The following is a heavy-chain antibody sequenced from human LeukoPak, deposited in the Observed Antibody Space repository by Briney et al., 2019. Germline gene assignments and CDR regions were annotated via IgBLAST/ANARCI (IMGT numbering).Heavy chain of an antibody. D-gene: IGHD2-15*01. CDR2: ISSSSSNI. J-gene: IGHJ4*02. V-gene: IGHV3-48*01. Sequence: GGSLRLSCAASGFTFSSYSMYWVRQAPGKGLEWVSYISSSSSNIYYADSVKGRFTISRDNSKNTVYLQMNSLRAEDTAVYYCARGGPPGGGTTTPNFDYWGQGTLVTVSS. CDR1: GFTFSSYS. CDR3: ARGGPPGGGTTTPNFDY.